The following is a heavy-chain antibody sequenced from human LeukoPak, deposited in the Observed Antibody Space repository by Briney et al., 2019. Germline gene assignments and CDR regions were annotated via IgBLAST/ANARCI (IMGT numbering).Heavy chain of an antibody. J-gene: IGHJ1*01. CDR2: INQISSHI. CDR3: AKDRGCSGGSCYSYFQH. Sequence: GGSLRLSCAASGFTFSSSAMNWVRQAPGKGLEWVSSINQISSHIYYAESVRGRFSISRDNAKNSVYLQMNSLRAEDTAVYYCAKDRGCSGGSCYSYFQHWGQGTLVTVSS. D-gene: IGHD2-15*01. V-gene: IGHV3-21*01. CDR1: GFTFSSSA.